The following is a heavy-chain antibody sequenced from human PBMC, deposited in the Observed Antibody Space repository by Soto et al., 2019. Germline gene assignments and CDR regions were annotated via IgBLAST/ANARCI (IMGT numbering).Heavy chain of an antibody. Sequence: ASVKVSCRASGGSFSSFGISWVRQAPGQGLEWMGGIIPVFGRPNYAQRFRGRLTITADESTNTVYLELIDLRSEDTAVYYCAREGSGYNLWGQGTQVTVSS. J-gene: IGHJ1*01. CDR2: IIPVFGRP. CDR3: AREGSGYNL. V-gene: IGHV1-69*13. D-gene: IGHD5-12*01. CDR1: GGSFSSFG.